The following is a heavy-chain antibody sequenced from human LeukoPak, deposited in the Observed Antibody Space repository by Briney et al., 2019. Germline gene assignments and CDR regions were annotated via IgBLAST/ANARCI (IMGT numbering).Heavy chain of an antibody. V-gene: IGHV4-30-2*01. Sequence: SQTLSLTCTVSGGSISSGGYYWSWIRQPPGKGLEWIGYISHSGSTYYNPSLKSRVTISVDRSKNQFSLKVTSVTAADTAVYYCVKRETHWYFDVWGRGTLVTVSS. CDR1: GGSISSGGYY. J-gene: IGHJ2*01. CDR3: VKRETHWYFDV. CDR2: ISHSGST.